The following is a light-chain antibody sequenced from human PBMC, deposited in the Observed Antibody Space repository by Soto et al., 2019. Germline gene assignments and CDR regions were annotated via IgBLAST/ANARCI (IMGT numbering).Light chain of an antibody. CDR2: DAS. CDR1: QSVTSN. J-gene: IGKJ4*01. Sequence: EVVMTQSPATLSVSPGESATLSCRASQSVTSNLAWYQQKPGQPPRLLIYDASTRATGIPARFSGSGSGTAFTLTISSLQSEDLAVYYCQQNNNWPPLTFGGGTKLKTK. V-gene: IGKV3-15*01. CDR3: QQNNNWPPLT.